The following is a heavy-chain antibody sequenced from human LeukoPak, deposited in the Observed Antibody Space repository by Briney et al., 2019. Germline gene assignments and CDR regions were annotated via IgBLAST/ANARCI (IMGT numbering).Heavy chain of an antibody. J-gene: IGHJ4*02. CDR2: IYYSGST. CDR3: AREYYYDRGYFDY. V-gene: IGHV4-31*11. D-gene: IGHD3-22*01. Sequence: SETLSLTCAVYGGSFSGYYWSWIRQHPGKGLEWIGYIYYSGSTYYNPSLKSRVTISVDTSKNQFSLKLSSVTAADTAVYYCAREYYYDRGYFDYWGQGTLVTVSS. CDR1: GGSFSGYY.